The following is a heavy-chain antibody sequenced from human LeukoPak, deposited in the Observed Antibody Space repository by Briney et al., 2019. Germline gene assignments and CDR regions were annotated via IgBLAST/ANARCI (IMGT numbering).Heavy chain of an antibody. V-gene: IGHV3-23*01. CDR3: AKDQIVGLLDY. CDR2: IYGDASKT. Sequence: GGSLRLSCAASGFTFTTYTISWVRQAPGKGLEWVSSIYGDASKTFNADSVKGRFTISRDNSKNTLYLRMNSLRAEDTAVYYCAKDQIVGLLDYWGQGTLVTVSS. D-gene: IGHD1-26*01. CDR1: GFTFTTYT. J-gene: IGHJ4*02.